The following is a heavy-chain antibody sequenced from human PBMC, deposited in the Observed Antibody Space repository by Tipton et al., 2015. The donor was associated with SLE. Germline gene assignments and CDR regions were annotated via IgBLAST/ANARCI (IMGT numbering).Heavy chain of an antibody. D-gene: IGHD2-15*01. Sequence: SCAASGYTFTSYYIHWVRQAPGQGLEWMGIIIPSAGSTNYAQKFQGRVTMTRDTSTSTVYMELSSLTSEDTAVYFCAREESGGYWDYWGQGILVTVSS. CDR2: IIPSAGST. CDR3: AREESGGYWDY. V-gene: IGHV1-46*01. J-gene: IGHJ4*02. CDR1: GYTFTSYY.